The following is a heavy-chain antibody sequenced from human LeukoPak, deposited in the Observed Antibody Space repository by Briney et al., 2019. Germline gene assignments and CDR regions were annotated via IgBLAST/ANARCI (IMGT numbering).Heavy chain of an antibody. Sequence: PGGSLRLSCAASGFTFNNYAIHWARQAPGKGLEWVSSITGSGGTTYYADSVKGRFTISRDNSRDTLYLQMNSLRGEDTAVYYCAKDGRLQYYYDTSDPEKWFDPWGQGTLVTASS. CDR2: ITGSGGTT. CDR3: AKDGRLQYYYDTSDPEKWFDP. J-gene: IGHJ5*02. D-gene: IGHD3-22*01. CDR1: GFTFNNYA. V-gene: IGHV3-23*01.